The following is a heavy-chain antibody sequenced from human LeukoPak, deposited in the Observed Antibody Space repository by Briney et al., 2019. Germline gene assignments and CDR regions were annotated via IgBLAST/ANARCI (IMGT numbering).Heavy chain of an antibody. D-gene: IGHD4-11*01. CDR3: ARVTTIYYYGMDV. CDR1: GYSISSGYY. Sequence: SETLSLTCNVSGYSISSGYYWGWIRQPPGKGLEWIGNIYHSGSTYYNPSLKSRVTISVDTSKNQFSLKLSSVTAADTAVYYCARVTTIYYYGMDVWGQGTTVTVSS. J-gene: IGHJ6*02. CDR2: IYHSGST. V-gene: IGHV4-38-2*02.